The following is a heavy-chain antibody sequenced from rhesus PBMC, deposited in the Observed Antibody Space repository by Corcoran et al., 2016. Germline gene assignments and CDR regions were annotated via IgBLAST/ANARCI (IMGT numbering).Heavy chain of an antibody. D-gene: IGHD1-44*01. CDR1: GYTFTDYY. CDR3: ATDQGGRTTGGKSIWYFDL. V-gene: IGHV1-111*02. J-gene: IGHJ2*01. Sequence: EVQLVQSGAEVKKPGASVKISCKASGYTFTDYYLHWVRQAPGKGLEWMGRVDPEDGEAIHATKLQDRGTITADKSTDTAYMELSSLRSEDTAVYYCATDQGGRTTGGKSIWYFDLWGPGTPITISS. CDR2: VDPEDGEA.